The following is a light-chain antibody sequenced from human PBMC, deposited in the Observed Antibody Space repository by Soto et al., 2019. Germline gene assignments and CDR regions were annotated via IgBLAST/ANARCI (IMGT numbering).Light chain of an antibody. V-gene: IGKV3-20*01. CDR3: QQYGSSGT. Sequence: EIVLTQSPATLSLSPGERATLSCRASQSVSNYIAWYQQKPGQAPRLLIDGASNRATGIPDRFSGSGSGTDFTLTISRLEPEDFAVYYCQQYGSSGTFGQGNKVDIK. CDR2: GAS. CDR1: QSVSNY. J-gene: IGKJ1*01.